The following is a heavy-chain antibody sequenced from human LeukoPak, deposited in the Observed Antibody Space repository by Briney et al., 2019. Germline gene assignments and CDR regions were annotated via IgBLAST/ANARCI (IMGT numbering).Heavy chain of an antibody. Sequence: AGGSLRLSCAASGFTFSNYAMSWVRQAPGKGLEWVGRIKSKTDGGTTDYAAPVKGRFTISRDDSKNTLYLQMNSLKTEDTAVYYCTTDRSGWYDYWGQGTLVTISS. D-gene: IGHD6-19*01. CDR3: TTDRSGWYDY. V-gene: IGHV3-15*01. CDR1: GFTFSNYA. CDR2: IKSKTDGGTT. J-gene: IGHJ4*02.